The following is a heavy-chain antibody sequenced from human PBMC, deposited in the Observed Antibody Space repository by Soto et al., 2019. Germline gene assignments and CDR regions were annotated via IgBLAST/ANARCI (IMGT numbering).Heavy chain of an antibody. V-gene: IGHV1-8*01. CDR3: ASPLYSSSWYYYYYGMDV. Sequence: ASVKVSCKASGYTFTSYDINWVRQATGQGHEWMGWMNPNSGNTGYAQKFQGRVTMTRNTSISTAYMELSSLRSEDTAVYYCASPLYSSSWYYYYYGMDVWGQGTTVTVSS. D-gene: IGHD6-13*01. CDR1: GYTFTSYD. CDR2: MNPNSGNT. J-gene: IGHJ6*02.